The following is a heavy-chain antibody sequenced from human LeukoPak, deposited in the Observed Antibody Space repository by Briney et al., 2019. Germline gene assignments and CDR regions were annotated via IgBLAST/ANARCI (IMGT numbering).Heavy chain of an antibody. Sequence: GGSLRLSCAVSGFTFSNYAISWVRQAPGEGLEWVSGVSTSGVDTYYADSVKGRFTISRDNSKNTLYLQMNSLRAEDTAVYYCAKDQRYWAVWGQGTTVTVSS. D-gene: IGHD2-15*01. J-gene: IGHJ6*02. V-gene: IGHV3-23*01. CDR2: VSTSGVDT. CDR1: GFTFSNYA. CDR3: AKDQRYWAV.